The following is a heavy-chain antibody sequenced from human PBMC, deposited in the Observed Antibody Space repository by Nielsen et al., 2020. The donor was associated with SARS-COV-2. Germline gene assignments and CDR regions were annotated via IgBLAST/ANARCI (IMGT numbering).Heavy chain of an antibody. J-gene: IGHJ2*01. D-gene: IGHD4-17*01. Sequence: GESLKISCAVSGFSFNSYWMHWIRRGPGRGLVWVSRINNDGSRTNYADSVKGRFTISRDNAKNSLYLQMSTLMAEDTAVYYCARCRRPYQLFSGDYYWYFDLWGRGTLVTVSS. CDR3: ARCRRPYQLFSGDYYWYFDL. V-gene: IGHV3-74*01. CDR2: INNDGSRT. CDR1: GFSFNSYW.